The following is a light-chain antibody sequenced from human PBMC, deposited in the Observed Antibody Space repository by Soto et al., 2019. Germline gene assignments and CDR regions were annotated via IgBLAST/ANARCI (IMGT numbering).Light chain of an antibody. CDR1: QSISYY. CDR2: DAS. V-gene: IGKV3-11*01. J-gene: IGKJ4*01. CDR3: QQRSNWPPLT. Sequence: EIVLTQSPATLSLPPGERATLSCRASQSISYYLAWYQQKPGQAPRLLIYDASNRATGIPARFSGSGSGTDFPLTSSSLEPEDFAVYYCQQRSNWPPLTFGGGTKVEIK.